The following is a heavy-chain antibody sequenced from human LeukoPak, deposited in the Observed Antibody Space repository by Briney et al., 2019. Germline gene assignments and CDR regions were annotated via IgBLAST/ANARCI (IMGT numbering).Heavy chain of an antibody. V-gene: IGHV1-2*02. CDR1: GYTFTGYC. J-gene: IGHJ4*02. Sequence: ASVKVSCKASGYTFTGYCMHWVRQAPGQGLEWMGWINPNSGGTNYAQKFQGRVTMTRDTSISTAYMELSRLRSDDTAVYYCXXXXXXXAVAYVKDYWGQGTLVTVSS. CDR2: INPNSGGT. D-gene: IGHD6-19*01. CDR3: XXXXXXXAVAYVKDY.